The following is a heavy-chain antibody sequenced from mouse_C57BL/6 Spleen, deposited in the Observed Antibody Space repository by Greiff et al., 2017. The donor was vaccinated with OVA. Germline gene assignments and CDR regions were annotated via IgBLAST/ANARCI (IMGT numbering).Heavy chain of an antibody. Sequence: QVQLQQPGAELVKPGASVKLSCKASGYTFTSYWMHWVKQRPGRGLEWSGRIDPNSGGTKYNEKFKSKATLTVDKPSSPAYMKLISLTSEDSAVYDCARCGYGSSYVYFDVWGTGTTVTVSS. CDR1: GYTFTSYW. J-gene: IGHJ1*03. CDR2: IDPNSGGT. V-gene: IGHV1-72*01. D-gene: IGHD1-1*01. CDR3: ARCGYGSSYVYFDV.